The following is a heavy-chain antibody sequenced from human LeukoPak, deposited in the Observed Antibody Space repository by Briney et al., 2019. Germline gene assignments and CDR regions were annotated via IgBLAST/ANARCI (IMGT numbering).Heavy chain of an antibody. D-gene: IGHD3-10*01. V-gene: IGHV4-39*02. Sequence: TSETLSLTCTVSGGSISSSSYYWGWIRQPPGKGLEWIGSIFYSGDTYYNASLKSRVTISVDTSKKHFSLKLTSVTSADTAVYYCARRTSGGGLFDYWGQGTLVTVSS. J-gene: IGHJ4*02. CDR1: GGSISSSSYY. CDR2: IFYSGDT. CDR3: ARRTSGGGLFDY.